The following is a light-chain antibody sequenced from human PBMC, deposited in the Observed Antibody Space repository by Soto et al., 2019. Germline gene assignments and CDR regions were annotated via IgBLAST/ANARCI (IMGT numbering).Light chain of an antibody. CDR3: EKYTRAPRT. CDR2: AAS. Sequence: DIQMTQSPPSLSASVGDRVTITCRASQGISNFLAWYQQKPGTPPKLLISAASTLQSGVSSRFSGSGSGTDFTLTISSFQPGDVATYYCEKYTRAPRTFGQGTQVQS. J-gene: IGKJ1*01. CDR1: QGISNF. V-gene: IGKV1-27*01.